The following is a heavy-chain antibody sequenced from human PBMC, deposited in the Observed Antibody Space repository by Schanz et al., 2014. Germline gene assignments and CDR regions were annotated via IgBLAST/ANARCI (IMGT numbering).Heavy chain of an antibody. Sequence: QVQLVESGGGVVQPGRSLRLSCAASGFTFSSYGMHWVRQAPGKGLEWVAIIWYDGSNKYYADSVKGRFTISRDNSKNTLFLQMSSLRAEDTAVYYCARDGDFDYWGQGTPVTVSS. CDR2: IWYDGSNK. CDR3: ARDGDFDY. J-gene: IGHJ4*02. V-gene: IGHV3-33*01. CDR1: GFTFSSYG.